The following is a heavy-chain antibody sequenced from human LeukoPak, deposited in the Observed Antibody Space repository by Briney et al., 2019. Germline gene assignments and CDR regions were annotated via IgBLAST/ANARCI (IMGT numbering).Heavy chain of an antibody. CDR3: ANIPNSFGPDY. D-gene: IGHD3-16*01. CDR1: GFTFSSYS. J-gene: IGHJ4*02. CDR2: ISSSSSTI. Sequence: GGSLRLSCAASGFTFSSYSMNWVRQAPGKGLEWVSYISSSSSTIYYADSVKVRFTISRDNAKNSLYLQMSSLRAEDTAVYYCANIPNSFGPDYWGQGSLVTVSS. V-gene: IGHV3-48*01.